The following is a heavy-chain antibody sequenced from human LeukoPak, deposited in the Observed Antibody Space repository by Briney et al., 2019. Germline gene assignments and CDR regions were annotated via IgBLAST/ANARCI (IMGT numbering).Heavy chain of an antibody. CDR1: GGSISSYY. CDR2: IYDSGTT. V-gene: IGHV4-59*01. J-gene: IGHJ1*01. D-gene: IGHD4-17*01. Sequence: SETLSLTCTVSGGSISSYYWSWLRQPPGKGLEWIGYIYDSGTTNYNPSLKSRVTISLDTSKNQFSLNLTSVTAADTAVYHCARGSGDYATSDAEYFQHWGQGTLVTVSS. CDR3: ARGSGDYATSDAEYFQH.